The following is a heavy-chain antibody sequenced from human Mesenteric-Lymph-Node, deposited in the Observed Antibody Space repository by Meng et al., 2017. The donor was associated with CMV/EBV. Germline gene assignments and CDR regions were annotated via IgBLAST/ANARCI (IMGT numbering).Heavy chain of an antibody. Sequence: GESLKISCAASGFTFSSYAMSWVRQAPGEGLEWVSAISGSGGSTYYADSVKGRFTISRDNAQRSVYLQMDSLTVEDTAVYYCSRAPRGNGASFWGQGTLVTVSS. CDR2: ISGSGGST. CDR1: GFTFSSYA. D-gene: IGHD2-8*01. V-gene: IGHV3-23*01. J-gene: IGHJ4*02. CDR3: SRAPRGNGASF.